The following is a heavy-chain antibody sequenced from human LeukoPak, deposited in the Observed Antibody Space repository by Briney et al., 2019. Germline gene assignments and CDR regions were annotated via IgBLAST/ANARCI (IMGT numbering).Heavy chain of an antibody. D-gene: IGHD3-22*01. J-gene: IGHJ4*02. CDR3: ARGHTSGYRFEH. Sequence: GGSLRLSCAASGFTFRNYWMHWVRQAPGKGLVWVSRINGDGSNTSYADSVKGRFTISRDNARNTLYLQMNSLRVEDTAVYYCARGHTSGYRFEHWGQGTMVTVSS. CDR1: GFTFRNYW. V-gene: IGHV3-74*01. CDR2: INGDGSNT.